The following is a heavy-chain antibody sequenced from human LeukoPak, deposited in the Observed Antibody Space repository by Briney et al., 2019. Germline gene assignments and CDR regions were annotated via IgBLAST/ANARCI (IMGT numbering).Heavy chain of an antibody. CDR2: IYHSGRT. J-gene: IGHJ4*02. CDR3: AYDFWSGPNY. CDR1: GYSISSGYY. V-gene: IGHV4-38-2*02. D-gene: IGHD3-3*01. Sequence: SETLSLTCTVSGYSISSGYYWGWIRQPPGKGLEWIGSIYHSGRTFYNPSLKSRVTISVDTSKNQFSLKLSSVTAADTAVYYCAYDFWSGPNYWGQGTLVTVSS.